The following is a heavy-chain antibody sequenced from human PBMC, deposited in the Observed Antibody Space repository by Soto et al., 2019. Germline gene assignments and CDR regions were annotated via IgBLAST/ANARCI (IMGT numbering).Heavy chain of an antibody. V-gene: IGHV3-23*01. CDR2: INHTSGYA. CDR1: GFPFTPYL. Sequence: EVQLLESGGGLIQPGGSLRLSCAASGFPFTPYLMSWVRQARGKELEWVALINHTSGYAYYTDSVKGRFTISRDNSKNTLYLQMNSLRAEDTAVYYCTKDQSRNLNHGDYYYYGMDLWGQGTTVTVSS. D-gene: IGHD3-10*01. CDR3: TKDQSRNLNHGDYYYYGMDL. J-gene: IGHJ6*02.